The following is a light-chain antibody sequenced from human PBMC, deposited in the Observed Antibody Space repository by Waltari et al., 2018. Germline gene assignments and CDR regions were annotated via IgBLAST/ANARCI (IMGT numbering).Light chain of an antibody. CDR1: ISAVGGYNY. CDR2: DVS. J-gene: IGLJ3*02. Sequence: QSALTQPAPVSGSPGQSITISCPGTISAVGGYNYASWYQQHPGKAPKPMIYDVSKRPSGVSNRFSGSKSGNTASLTISGLQAEDEADYYCSSYTSSSTWVFGGGTKLTVL. V-gene: IGLV2-14*01. CDR3: SSYTSSSTWV.